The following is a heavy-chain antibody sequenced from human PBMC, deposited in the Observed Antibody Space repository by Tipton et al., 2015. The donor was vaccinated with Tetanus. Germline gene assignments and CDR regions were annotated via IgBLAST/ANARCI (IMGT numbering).Heavy chain of an antibody. D-gene: IGHD3-22*01. CDR1: GYTFTNYY. V-gene: IGHV1-46*01. CDR3: AGSYDFYDSTGYTDDGMDV. Sequence: QLVQSGAEVKKPGASVKVSCKASGYTFTNYYMHWVRQAPGQGLEWMGVINPSAGTTRYEQKFQGRVIMTRDTSTTSVYMELNSLSSEDTAVFYCAGSYDFYDSTGYTDDGMDVWGQGTSVTVSS. J-gene: IGHJ6*02. CDR2: INPSAGTT.